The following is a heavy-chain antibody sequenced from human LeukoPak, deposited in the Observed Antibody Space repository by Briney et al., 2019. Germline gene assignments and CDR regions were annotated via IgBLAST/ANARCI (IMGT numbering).Heavy chain of an antibody. D-gene: IGHD3-10*01. J-gene: IGHJ4*02. Sequence: KPGGSLRLSCAASGFTFSDHYMDWVRQAPGKGLEWVGRIKSKSDAGTVDYAAPVKGRFTISRDDSKDTLYLQMNSLKTEDTAVYHCRCFGVTFDYWGQGALVIVSS. CDR3: RCFGVTFDY. CDR1: GFTFSDHY. CDR2: IKSKSDAGTV. V-gene: IGHV3-15*01.